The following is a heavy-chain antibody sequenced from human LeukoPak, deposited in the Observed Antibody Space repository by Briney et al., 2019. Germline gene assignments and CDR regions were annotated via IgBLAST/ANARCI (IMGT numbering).Heavy chain of an antibody. J-gene: IGHJ5*02. Sequence: GGSLRLSCAASGFTFSSYSMNWVRQAPGKGLEWVPSISSSSSYIYYADSVKGRFTISRDNAKNSLYLQMNSLRAEDTAVYYCARDSVAGTRNWFDPWGQGTLVTVSS. CDR2: ISSSSSYI. CDR3: ARDSVAGTRNWFDP. D-gene: IGHD6-19*01. CDR1: GFTFSSYS. V-gene: IGHV3-21*01.